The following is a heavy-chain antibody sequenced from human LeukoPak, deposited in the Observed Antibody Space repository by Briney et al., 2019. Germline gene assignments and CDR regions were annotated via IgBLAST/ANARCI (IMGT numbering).Heavy chain of an antibody. D-gene: IGHD5-18*01. CDR1: GFTFSTFG. CDR3: ARDVDTSSHSSQLDP. J-gene: IGHJ5*02. Sequence: PGGSLRLSCATAGFTFSTFGIHWVRQTPGKGLEWAAAIQSDGSKQYYGDSVKGRFTISRDSSKNTVYLQMNSLRDEDTAVYYCARDVDTSSHSSQLDPWGQGTLVTASS. CDR2: IQSDGSKQ. V-gene: IGHV3-33*01.